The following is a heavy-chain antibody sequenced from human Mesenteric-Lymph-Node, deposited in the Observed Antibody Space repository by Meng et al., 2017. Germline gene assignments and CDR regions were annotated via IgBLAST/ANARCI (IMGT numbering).Heavy chain of an antibody. CDR2: IIPIFGTA. D-gene: IGHD3-22*01. V-gene: IGHV1-69*13. J-gene: IGHJ4*02. CDR1: GYTFTSYA. Sequence: QVQLVQSGAEVKKPGASVKVSCKASGYTFTSYAMHWVRQAPGQRLEWMGGIIPIFGTANYAQKFQGRVTITADESTSTAYMELSSLRSEDTAVYYCASPPDDSSGYYPFDYWGQGTLVTVSS. CDR3: ASPPDDSSGYYPFDY.